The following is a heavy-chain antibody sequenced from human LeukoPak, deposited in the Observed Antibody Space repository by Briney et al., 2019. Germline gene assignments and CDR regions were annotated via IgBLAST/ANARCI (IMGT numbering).Heavy chain of an antibody. CDR3: ARGLGSSGGDY. CDR1: GGSFSGYY. Sequence: PSETLSPTCAVYGGSFSGYYWSWIRQPPGKGLEWIGEINHSGSTNYNPSLKSRVTISVDTSKNQFSLKLSSVTAADTAVYYCARGLGSSGGDYWGQGTLVTVSS. V-gene: IGHV4-34*01. CDR2: INHSGST. J-gene: IGHJ4*02. D-gene: IGHD6-25*01.